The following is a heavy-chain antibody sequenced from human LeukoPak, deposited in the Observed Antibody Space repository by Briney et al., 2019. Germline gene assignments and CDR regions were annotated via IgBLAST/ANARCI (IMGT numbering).Heavy chain of an antibody. Sequence: GGSLRLSCAASGFTFSSYWMHWVRRVPGKGLVWVSRINSDGSSTDYADSVKGRFTISRDNAKNTVYLQMNSLRAEDTAVYYCARDPRGGTLEHWGQGTLVTVSS. CDR3: ARDPRGGTLEH. CDR1: GFTFSSYW. CDR2: INSDGSST. D-gene: IGHD3-10*01. V-gene: IGHV3-74*01. J-gene: IGHJ1*01.